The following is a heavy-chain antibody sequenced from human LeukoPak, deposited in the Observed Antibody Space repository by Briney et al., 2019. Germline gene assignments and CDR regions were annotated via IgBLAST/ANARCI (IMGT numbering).Heavy chain of an antibody. D-gene: IGHD6-6*01. CDR3: ARDWGSSLSMDV. CDR1: GFTFSSYS. CDR2: ISSSSSYI. J-gene: IGHJ6*02. V-gene: IGHV3-21*01. Sequence: GESLKISCAASGFTFSSYSINWVRQAPGKGLEWVSSISSSSSYIYYSDSVKGRFTISRDNAKNSLYLQMNSLRAEDTAVYYCARDWGSSLSMDVWGQGTTVTVSS.